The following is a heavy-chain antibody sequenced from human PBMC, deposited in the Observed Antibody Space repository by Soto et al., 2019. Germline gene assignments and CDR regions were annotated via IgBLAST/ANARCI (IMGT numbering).Heavy chain of an antibody. CDR2: IIPIFGTA. D-gene: IGHD2-21*02. V-gene: IGHV1-69*01. J-gene: IGHJ4*02. CDR1: GGTFSSYA. Sequence: QVQLVQSGAEVKKPGSSVKVSCKASGGTFSSYAISWVRQAPGQGLEWMGGIIPIFGTANYAQKFQGRVTITADESTRTAYKELSSLRSEDTAVYYCARVAEWECGGDCYPYYFDYWGQGTLVTVSS. CDR3: ARVAEWECGGDCYPYYFDY.